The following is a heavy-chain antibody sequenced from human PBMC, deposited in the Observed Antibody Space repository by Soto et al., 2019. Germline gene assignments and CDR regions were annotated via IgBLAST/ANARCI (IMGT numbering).Heavy chain of an antibody. CDR2: IYGGGTT. J-gene: IGHJ4*02. CDR3: VQTTGWPGFDF. CDR1: GFAVSSKY. D-gene: IGHD6-19*01. V-gene: IGHV3-53*01. Sequence: EVQLVESGGGLIQPGGSLRLSCAASGFAVSSKYMTWVRQAPGKGLEWVSVIYGGGTTYYADSVKRRFTISRDTSKNTLYLQMNSLRAEDTAVYYCVQTTGWPGFDFWGQGNLVTVSS.